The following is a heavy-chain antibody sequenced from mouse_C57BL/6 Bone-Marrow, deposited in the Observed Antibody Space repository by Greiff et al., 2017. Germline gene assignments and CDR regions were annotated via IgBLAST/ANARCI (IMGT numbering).Heavy chain of an antibody. V-gene: IGHV5-6*02. CDR3: ARRGYYDYDPAWFAY. Sequence: EVKLVESGGDLVKPGGSLKLSCAASGFTFSSYGMSWVRQTPDKRLEWVATISSGGSYTYYPDSVKGRFTISRDNAKNTLYLQMSSLKSEDTAMYYCARRGYYDYDPAWFAYWGQGTLVTVSA. CDR1: GFTFSSYG. D-gene: IGHD2-4*01. J-gene: IGHJ3*01. CDR2: ISSGGSYT.